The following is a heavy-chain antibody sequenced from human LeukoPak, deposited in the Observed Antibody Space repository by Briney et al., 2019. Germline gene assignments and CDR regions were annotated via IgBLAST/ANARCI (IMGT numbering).Heavy chain of an antibody. Sequence: PGRSLRLSCVASGFSFSGYSMTSVRHSPGTGLEWVASITSSSSDIYSAVSLKGRFTISRDNANNSLFLQMNSLRAEDTAVYYCARVGVGDNLRWTFGSWGQGTLVTVSS. CDR2: ITSSSSDI. V-gene: IGHV3-21*04. D-gene: IGHD1-26*01. CDR3: ARVGVGDNLRWTFGS. CDR1: GFSFSGYS. J-gene: IGHJ4*02.